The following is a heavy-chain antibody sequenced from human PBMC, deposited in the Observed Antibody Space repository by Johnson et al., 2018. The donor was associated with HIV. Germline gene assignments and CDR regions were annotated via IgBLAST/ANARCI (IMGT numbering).Heavy chain of an antibody. CDR1: GFTFDDYA. CDR2: ISFNGGTI. D-gene: IGHD6-13*01. V-gene: IGHV3-9*01. J-gene: IGHJ3*02. CDR3: ASPLEAAAGPMDAFDS. Sequence: VQLVESGGGVVQPGRSLRLSCAASGFTFDDYALHWVRQGPGKGLEWVACISFNGGTIAYANSVKGRFTISRDNAKNSLSLQMNSRRAEDTAVYYCASPLEAAAGPMDAFDSWGQGTMVTVSS.